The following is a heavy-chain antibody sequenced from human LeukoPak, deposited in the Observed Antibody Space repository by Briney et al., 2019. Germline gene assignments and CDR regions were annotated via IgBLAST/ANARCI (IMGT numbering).Heavy chain of an antibody. J-gene: IGHJ4*02. CDR2: IDPNSGGT. CDR1: GYTFTGYY. Sequence: ASVKVSCKASGYTFTGYYMHWVRQAPGQGLEWVGWIDPNSGGTNYAQKFQGRVTMTRDTSISTAYMELSRLRSDDTAVYYCARPARRCSSTSCSPDYWGQGTLVTVSS. CDR3: ARPARRCSSTSCSPDY. V-gene: IGHV1-2*02. D-gene: IGHD2-2*01.